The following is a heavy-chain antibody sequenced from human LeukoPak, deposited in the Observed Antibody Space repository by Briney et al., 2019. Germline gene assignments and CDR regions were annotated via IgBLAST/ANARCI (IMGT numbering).Heavy chain of an antibody. CDR3: AVGTVGTYTYDY. J-gene: IGHJ4*02. CDR1: GGTFSSYA. Sequence: SVKVSCKASGGTFSSYAISWVRQAPGQGLEWMGGIIPIFGTANYAQRFQGRVTITADESTSTAYMELSSLRSEDTAVYYCAVGTVGTYTYDYWGQGTLVTVSS. CDR2: IIPIFGTA. V-gene: IGHV1-69*13. D-gene: IGHD2-2*02.